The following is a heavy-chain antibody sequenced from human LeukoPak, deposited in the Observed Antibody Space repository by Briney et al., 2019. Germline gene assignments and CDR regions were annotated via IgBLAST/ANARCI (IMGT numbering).Heavy chain of an antibody. J-gene: IGHJ4*02. CDR3: ATVSGCSGGSCPPPVDY. CDR1: GYTFTDYY. Sequence: GASVKISCKVSGYTFTDYYMHWVQQAPGKGLEWMGLVDPEDGETIYAEKFQGRVTITADTSTDTAYMELGSLRSEDTAVYYCATVSGCSGGSCPPPVDYWGQGTLVTVSS. D-gene: IGHD2-15*01. CDR2: VDPEDGET. V-gene: IGHV1-69-2*01.